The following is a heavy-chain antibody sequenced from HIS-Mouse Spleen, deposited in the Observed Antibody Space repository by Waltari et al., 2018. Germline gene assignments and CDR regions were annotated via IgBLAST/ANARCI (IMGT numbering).Heavy chain of an antibody. CDR1: GGSISSSSYY. CDR3: AREIPYSSSWYDWYFDL. J-gene: IGHJ2*01. CDR2: IYYSVRT. Sequence: QLQLQESGPGLVKPSETLSLTCTVSGGSISSSSYYWGWIRQPPGKGLEWSGSIYYSVRTYYNPSLNSRVTISVDTSKNQFSLKLSSVTAADTSVYYCAREIPYSSSWYDWYFDLWGRGTLVTVSS. D-gene: IGHD6-13*01. V-gene: IGHV4-39*07.